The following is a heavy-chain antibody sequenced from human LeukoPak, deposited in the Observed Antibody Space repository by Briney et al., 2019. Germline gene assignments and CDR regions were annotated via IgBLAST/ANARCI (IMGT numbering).Heavy chain of an antibody. CDR2: INHSGST. Sequence: PSETLSLTCAVYGGSFSGYHWSWIRQPPGKGLEWIGEINHSGSTNYNPSLKSRVTISVDTSKNQFSLKLSSVTAADTAVYYCARGAPYYDVLTGPDHLDNWGQGTLVTVSS. CDR1: GGSFSGYH. D-gene: IGHD3-9*01. V-gene: IGHV4-34*01. CDR3: ARGAPYYDVLTGPDHLDN. J-gene: IGHJ4*02.